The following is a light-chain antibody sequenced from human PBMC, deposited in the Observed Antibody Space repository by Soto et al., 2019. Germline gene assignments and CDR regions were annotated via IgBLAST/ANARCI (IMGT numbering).Light chain of an antibody. CDR3: CSYAGSITFYV. CDR2: SNY. Sequence: QSVLTQPPSASGTPGQRVTISCSGSSSNIGSKTVNWYQQLPGTAPKLLIYSNYQRPSGVPDRFSGSKSGTSASLAISGLQSEDEADYYCCSYAGSITFYVFGTGTKVTVL. CDR1: SSNIGSKT. V-gene: IGLV1-44*01. J-gene: IGLJ1*01.